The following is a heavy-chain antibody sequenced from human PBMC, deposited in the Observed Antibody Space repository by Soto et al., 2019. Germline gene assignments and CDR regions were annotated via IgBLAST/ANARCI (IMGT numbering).Heavy chain of an antibody. CDR2: INHSGST. V-gene: IGHV4-34*01. CDR1: GGSFSGYY. D-gene: IGHD2-15*01. Sequence: SETLSLTCAVYGGSFSGYYWSWIRQPPGKGLEWIGEINHSGSTNYNPSLKSRVTISVDTSKNQFSLKLSSVTAADTAVYYCARGNDIVVVVAATPFYYFDYWGQGTLVTVSS. CDR3: ARGNDIVVVVAATPFYYFDY. J-gene: IGHJ4*02.